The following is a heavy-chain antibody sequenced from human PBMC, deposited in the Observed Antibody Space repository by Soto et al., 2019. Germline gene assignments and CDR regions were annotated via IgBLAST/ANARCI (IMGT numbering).Heavy chain of an antibody. CDR1: GGSISSGDYY. CDR3: ARAPPSDDPPYYHGMDV. CDR2: IYYSGST. J-gene: IGHJ6*02. Sequence: QVQLQESGPGLVKPSQTLSLTCTVSGGSISSGDYYWSWIRQPPGKGLEWIGYIYYSGSTYYNPSLKRPVTISVDTSNNQLSLKLGSVTAADTAVYYCARAPPSDDPPYYHGMDVWGQGTTGTVSS. V-gene: IGHV4-30-4*01. D-gene: IGHD2-21*02.